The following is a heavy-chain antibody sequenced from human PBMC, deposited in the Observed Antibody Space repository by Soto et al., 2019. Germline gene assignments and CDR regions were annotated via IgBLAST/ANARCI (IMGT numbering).Heavy chain of an antibody. CDR3: ARIEGRITIFGGPTREYGMDV. J-gene: IGHJ6*02. CDR1: GFSLSNARMG. D-gene: IGHD3-3*01. V-gene: IGHV2-26*01. CDR2: IFSNDEK. Sequence: QVTLKESGPVLVKPTETLTLTCTVSGFSLSNARMGVSWIRQPPGKALEWLAHIFSNDEKSYSTSLKSRLTISKDTSKSQVVLTMTNMDPVDTATYYCARIEGRITIFGGPTREYGMDVWGQGTTVTVSS.